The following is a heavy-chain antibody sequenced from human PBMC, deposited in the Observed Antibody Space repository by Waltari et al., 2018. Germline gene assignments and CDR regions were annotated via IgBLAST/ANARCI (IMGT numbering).Heavy chain of an antibody. V-gene: IGHV3-30*18. D-gene: IGHD4-17*01. CDR2: IGYDGSNK. J-gene: IGHJ4*02. CDR1: GFTFSSYG. Sequence: QVQLVESGGGVVQPGRSLRLSCAASGFTFSSYGMHWVRQAPGKGLEWVAVIGYDGSNKYDADSVKGRFTISRDNSKNTLYLQMNSLRAEDTAMYYCAKVYGGNSFDYWGQGTLVTVSS. CDR3: AKVYGGNSFDY.